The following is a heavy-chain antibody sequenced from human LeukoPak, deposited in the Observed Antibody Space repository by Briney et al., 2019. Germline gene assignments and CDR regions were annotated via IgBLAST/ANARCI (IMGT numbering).Heavy chain of an antibody. V-gene: IGHV4-59*01. CDR2: IYHSGTT. J-gene: IGHJ6*02. D-gene: IGHD2-2*01. Sequence: TSETLSLTYSVSGGSISNYYWSWVRQPPGKGLEWIGYIYHSGTTNYNPSLKSRVSISVDTSKNQFSLKLTSVTAEDTAVYYCARAVWCSSISCPPLWGQGTTVTVPS. CDR1: GGSISNYY. CDR3: ARAVWCSSISCPPL.